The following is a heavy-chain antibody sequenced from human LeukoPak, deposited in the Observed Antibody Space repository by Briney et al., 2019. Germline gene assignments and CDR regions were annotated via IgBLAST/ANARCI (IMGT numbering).Heavy chain of an antibody. Sequence: SETLSLTCTVSSGSISSYYWTWIRQSPGKGLEWIGSIYYSGSTSYNPSLKSRVTISVDTSKKQFSLKLSSVTAADTAAYYCARHAPPFYDNEYFPHWGQGTLVLVSS. J-gene: IGHJ1*01. D-gene: IGHD3-9*01. V-gene: IGHV4-59*08. CDR3: ARHAPPFYDNEYFPH. CDR1: SGSISSYY. CDR2: IYYSGST.